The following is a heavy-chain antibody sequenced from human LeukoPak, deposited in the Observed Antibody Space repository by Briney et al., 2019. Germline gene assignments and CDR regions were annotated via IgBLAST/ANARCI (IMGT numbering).Heavy chain of an antibody. V-gene: IGHV4-59*10. Sequence: SETLSLTCAVYGGSFSGYYWSWLRQPAGKGLEWIGRIYTSGSTNYNPSLKSRVTMSVDTSKNQFSLKLSSVTAADTAVYYCARGLAVAGTGLVHYYMDVWGKGTTVTISS. J-gene: IGHJ6*03. CDR2: IYTSGST. CDR3: ARGLAVAGTGLVHYYMDV. CDR1: GGSFSGYY. D-gene: IGHD6-19*01.